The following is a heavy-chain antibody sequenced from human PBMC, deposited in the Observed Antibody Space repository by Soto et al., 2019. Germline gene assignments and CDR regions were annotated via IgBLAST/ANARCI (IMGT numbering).Heavy chain of an antibody. J-gene: IGHJ4*02. V-gene: IGHV1-46*01. CDR3: ARGPSCGGDCYLFDY. CDR2: INPSGGRT. Sequence: GASVKISCKASGYTFTSYYMHWVRQAPGQGLEWMAMINPSGGRTKYAQIFQGRVTLTRDTSTGTVDMELSSLTSEDTAIYYCARGPSCGGDCYLFDYWGKGTQVTVSS. D-gene: IGHD2-21*02. CDR1: GYTFTSYY.